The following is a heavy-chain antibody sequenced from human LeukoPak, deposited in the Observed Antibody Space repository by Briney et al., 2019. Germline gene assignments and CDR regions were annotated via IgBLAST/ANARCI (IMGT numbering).Heavy chain of an antibody. J-gene: IGHJ4*02. CDR1: GFTFSNYV. CDR2: ISQDGDIK. CDR3: ARDPMKQLGIRYFDY. Sequence: PGGSLRLSCVASGFTFSNYVMHWVRQAPGKGLEWVAVISQDGDIKFDADSVKGRFTISRDNSKNTLYLQMNSLRPEDTAVYYCARDPMKQLGIRYFDYWGQGTLVTVSS. D-gene: IGHD7-27*01. V-gene: IGHV3-30*04.